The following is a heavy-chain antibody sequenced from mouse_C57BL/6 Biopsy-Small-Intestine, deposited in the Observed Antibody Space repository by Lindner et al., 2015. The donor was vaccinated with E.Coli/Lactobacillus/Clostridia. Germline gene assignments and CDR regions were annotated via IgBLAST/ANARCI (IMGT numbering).Heavy chain of an antibody. CDR3: ARSRAMDY. CDR1: GYSFTGYY. V-gene: IGHV1-42*01. J-gene: IGHJ4*01. CDR2: INPSTGGT. Sequence: VQLQESGPELVKPGASVKISCKASGYSFTGYYMHWVKQSPEKSLEWIGEINPSTGGTTYNQKFKAKATLTVDKSSSTAYMQLKSLTSEDSAVYYCARSRAMDYWGQGTSVTVSS.